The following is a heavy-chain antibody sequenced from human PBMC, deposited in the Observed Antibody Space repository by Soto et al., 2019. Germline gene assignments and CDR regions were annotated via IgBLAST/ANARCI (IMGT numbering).Heavy chain of an antibody. Sequence: PSETLSLTCVVSGGSISSSNWWSWVRQPPGKGLEWIGEIYHSGTTNYSPSLKSRVIISADMSKNHFSLTLTSVTAADTAVYYCVCPATADFDYWGQGTQVTVS. J-gene: IGHJ4*02. CDR2: IYHSGTT. D-gene: IGHD6-13*01. CDR3: VCPATADFDY. V-gene: IGHV4-4*02. CDR1: GGSISSSNW.